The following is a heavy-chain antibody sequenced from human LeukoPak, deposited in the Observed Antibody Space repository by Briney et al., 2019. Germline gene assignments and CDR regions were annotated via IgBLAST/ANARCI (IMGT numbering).Heavy chain of an antibody. Sequence: SVKVSCKASGGTFTSYAISWVRQAPGQGLEWMGRIIPIFGTANYAQKFQGRVTITTDESTSTAYMELSSLRSEDTAVYYCAINYYDSSGYLPFSYWGQGTLVTVSS. CDR2: IIPIFGTA. CDR1: GGTFTSYA. CDR3: AINYYDSSGYLPFSY. J-gene: IGHJ4*02. V-gene: IGHV1-69*05. D-gene: IGHD3-22*01.